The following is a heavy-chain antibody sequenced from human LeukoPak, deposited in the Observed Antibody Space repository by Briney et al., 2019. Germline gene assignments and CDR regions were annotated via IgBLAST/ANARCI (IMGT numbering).Heavy chain of an antibody. CDR2: IYHSGST. Sequence: PSETLSLTCAVSGGSISSGGYSWRWIRQPPGKGLEWIGYIYHSGSTYYNPSLKSRVTISVDRSKNQFSLKLSPVTAADTAVYYCARFAYDSGAFDIWGQGTMVTVSS. CDR1: GGSISSGGYS. D-gene: IGHD3-10*01. CDR3: ARFAYDSGAFDI. V-gene: IGHV4-30-2*01. J-gene: IGHJ3*02.